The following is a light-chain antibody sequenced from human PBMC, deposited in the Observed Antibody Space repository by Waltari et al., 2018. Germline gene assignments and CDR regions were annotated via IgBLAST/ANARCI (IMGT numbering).Light chain of an antibody. V-gene: IGKV3-11*01. J-gene: IGKJ4*01. CDR3: QQRSNWPPVLT. CDR1: QSISTS. Sequence: EIVLTQSPDTLSSSPGERATLSCRPSQSISTSLAWYQQKPGQPPRLLIYDASKRATGIPARFSGSGAGTGFTLTISSLEPEDFAVYYCQQRSNWPPVLTFGGGTRVDMK. CDR2: DAS.